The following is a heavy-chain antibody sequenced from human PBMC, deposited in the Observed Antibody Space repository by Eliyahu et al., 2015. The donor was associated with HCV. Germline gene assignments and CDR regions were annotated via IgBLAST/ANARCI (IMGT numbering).Heavy chain of an antibody. V-gene: IGHV4-34*01. CDR1: GGSFSGYY. CDR2: INHSGST. D-gene: IGHD6-19*01. Sequence: QVQLQQWGAGLLKPSETLSLTCAVYGGSFSGYYWSWIRQPPGKGLEWIGEINHSGSTNYNPSLKSRVTISVDTSKNQFSLKLSSVTAADTAVYYCARKDRRSSGRFDYWGQGTLVTVSS. J-gene: IGHJ4*02. CDR3: ARKDRRSSGRFDY.